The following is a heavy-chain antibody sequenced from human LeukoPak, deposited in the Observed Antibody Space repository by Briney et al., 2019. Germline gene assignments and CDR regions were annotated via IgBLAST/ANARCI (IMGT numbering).Heavy chain of an antibody. D-gene: IGHD2-8*01. CDR2: INPNSGGT. CDR3: AGDHHCTNDLWYRLVT. Sequence: ASVKVSCKASGYTLTGYYMHWVPQAPAQGLEGMGWINPNSGGTNYAQKFQGRVTMTRDTSISTAYMELSRLRSDDTAVYYSAGDHHCTNDLWYRLVTWGQGDLVTVSS. J-gene: IGHJ5*02. CDR1: GYTLTGYY. V-gene: IGHV1-2*02.